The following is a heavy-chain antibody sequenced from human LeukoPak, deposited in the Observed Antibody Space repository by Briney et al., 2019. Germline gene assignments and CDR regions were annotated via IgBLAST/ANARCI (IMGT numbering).Heavy chain of an antibody. CDR1: GFTFSSYA. J-gene: IGHJ6*02. D-gene: IGHD3-10*01. CDR2: ISYDGSNK. V-gene: IGHV3-30-3*01. Sequence: GGSLRLSCAASGFTFSSYAMHWVRQAPGKGLEWVAVISYDGSNKYYADSVKGRFTISRDNSKNTLYLQMNSLRAEDTAVYYCARDRRPLNVVRGVFYYGMDVWGQGTTVTVSS. CDR3: ARDRRPLNVVRGVFYYGMDV.